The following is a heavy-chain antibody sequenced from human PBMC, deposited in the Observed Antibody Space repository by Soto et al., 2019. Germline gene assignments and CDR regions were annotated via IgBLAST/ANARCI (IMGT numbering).Heavy chain of an antibody. V-gene: IGHV3-74*01. CDR2: INSDGSST. Sequence: EVQLVESGGGLVQPGGSLRLSCAASGFTFSSYWMHWVRQAPGKGLVWVSRINSDGSSTSYADSVEGRFTISIDNAKNTLYHQMDSLRAEDTAVYYCVRTSLVVAAATREDYWGQGTLVTVSS. CDR1: GFTFSSYW. CDR3: VRTSLVVAAATREDY. D-gene: IGHD2-15*01. J-gene: IGHJ4*02.